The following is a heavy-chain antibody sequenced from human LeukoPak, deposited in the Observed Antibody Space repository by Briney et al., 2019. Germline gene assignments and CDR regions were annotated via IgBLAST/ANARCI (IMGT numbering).Heavy chain of an antibody. CDR3: ARERESSQLVYFDY. CDR2: ASTDEINQ. D-gene: IGHD2-2*01. V-gene: IGHV3-30*03. Sequence: PGGPLRLSCAASGFTFSSYGMHWVRQAPGKGLEWVAVASTDEINQWYADSVKGRFAISRDNAKNSLYLQMNSLRAEDTAVYYCARERESSQLVYFDYWGQGTLVTVSS. CDR1: GFTFSSYG. J-gene: IGHJ4*02.